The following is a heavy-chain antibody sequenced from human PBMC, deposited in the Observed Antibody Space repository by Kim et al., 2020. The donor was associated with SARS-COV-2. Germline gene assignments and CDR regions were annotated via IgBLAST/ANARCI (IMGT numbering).Heavy chain of an antibody. J-gene: IGHJ5*02. D-gene: IGHD6-13*01. Sequence: NPSLKSRVTISVDTSKNQFSLKLSSVTAADTALYCCARLVAAAGTSWFDPWGQGTLVTVSS. CDR3: ARLVAAAGTSWFDP. V-gene: IGHV4-39*01.